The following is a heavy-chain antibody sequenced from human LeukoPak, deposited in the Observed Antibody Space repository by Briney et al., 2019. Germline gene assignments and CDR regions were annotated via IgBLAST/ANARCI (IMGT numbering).Heavy chain of an antibody. Sequence: GASVKVSCKASGYTFTGYYMHWVRQAPGQGLEWMGWINPNSGGTNYQGRVTMTRDTSISTAYMELSRLRSDDTAVYYCARDRGYSSSTYYFDYWGQGTLVTVSS. V-gene: IGHV1-2*02. J-gene: IGHJ4*02. CDR1: GYTFTGYY. D-gene: IGHD6-13*01. CDR2: INPNSGGT. CDR3: ARDRGYSSSTYYFDY.